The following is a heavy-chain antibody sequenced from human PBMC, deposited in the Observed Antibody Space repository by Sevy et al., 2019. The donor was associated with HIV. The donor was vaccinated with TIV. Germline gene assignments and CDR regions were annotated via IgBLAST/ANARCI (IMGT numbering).Heavy chain of an antibody. J-gene: IGHJ4*02. Sequence: SETLSLTCAVSGGSISSDNFWSWVRQPPGKGLEWIGDIYHSGSTNDSPSLGSRVTMSVNKSKNKFSLRLTSVTAADTAVYFCASLQVDYSDSDAFSMFFFDYWGQGALVTVSS. V-gene: IGHV4-4*02. D-gene: IGHD3-22*01. CDR1: GGSISSDNF. CDR2: IYHSGST. CDR3: ASLQVDYSDSDAFSMFFFDY.